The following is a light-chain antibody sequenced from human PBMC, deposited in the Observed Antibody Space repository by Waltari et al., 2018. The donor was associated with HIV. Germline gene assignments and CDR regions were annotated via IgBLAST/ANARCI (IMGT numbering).Light chain of an antibody. CDR3: CSYAGSYSYV. CDR2: DVS. Sequence: QSALTQPRSVSGSPGQSVTLSCTGTSSDVGNYLSVSWYQQHPGQAPNLMIYDVSQRPAGVPDRCSVSKSGNTASLTSSGLQAEDEADYYCCSYAGSYSYVFGTGTKVTVL. V-gene: IGLV2-11*01. CDR1: SSDVGNYLS. J-gene: IGLJ1*01.